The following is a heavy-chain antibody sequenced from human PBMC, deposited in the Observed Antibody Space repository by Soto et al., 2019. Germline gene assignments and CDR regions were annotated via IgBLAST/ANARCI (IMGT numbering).Heavy chain of an antibody. CDR2: ISSSSSYI. CDR3: ARDWRYYGSGSYTHYYYGMDV. V-gene: IGHV3-21*01. J-gene: IGHJ6*02. Sequence: GSLRLSCAASGFTFSSYSMNWVRQAPGKGLEWVSSISSSSSYIYYADSVKGRFTISRDNAKNSLYLQMNSLRAEDTAVYYCARDWRYYGSGSYTHYYYGMDVWGQGTRVTVSS. D-gene: IGHD3-10*01. CDR1: GFTFSSYS.